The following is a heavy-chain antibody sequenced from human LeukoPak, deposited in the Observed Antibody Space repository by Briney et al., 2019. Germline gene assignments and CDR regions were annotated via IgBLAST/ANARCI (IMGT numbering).Heavy chain of an antibody. Sequence: PGRSLRLSCAGSGFTLSNYAMSWVRQVPGKGLEWVAVVSYDGSNKYYADSVEGRFTISRDNSKSTLYLQMNSLRPEDTAVYCCVYLLGWGQGTLVTVSS. CDR2: VSYDGSNK. D-gene: IGHD2/OR15-2a*01. J-gene: IGHJ4*02. CDR1: GFTLSNYA. V-gene: IGHV3-30-3*01. CDR3: VYLLG.